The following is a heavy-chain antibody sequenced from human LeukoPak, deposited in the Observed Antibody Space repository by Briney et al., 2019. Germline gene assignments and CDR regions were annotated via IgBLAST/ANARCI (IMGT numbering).Heavy chain of an antibody. J-gene: IGHJ2*01. CDR1: GGTFISYA. D-gene: IGHD5-18*01. CDR3: ARGSGYSYGFYWYFDL. CDR2: IIPILGIA. Sequence: SVKVSCKASGGTFISYAISWVRQAPGQGLEWMGRIIPILGIANYAQKFQGRVTITADKSTSTAYMELSSLRSVDTAVYYCARGSGYSYGFYWYFDLWGRGTLVTVSS. V-gene: IGHV1-69*04.